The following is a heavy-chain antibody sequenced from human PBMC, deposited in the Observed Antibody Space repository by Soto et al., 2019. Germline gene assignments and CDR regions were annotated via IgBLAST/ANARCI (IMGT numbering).Heavy chain of an antibody. D-gene: IGHD5-12*01. CDR3: ARFESRDGYNRPIFDY. CDR2: ISSSSSYI. Sequence: PGGSLRLSCAASGFTFSSYSMNWVRQAPGKGLEWVSSISSSSSYIYYADSVKGRFTISRDNAKNSLYLQMNSLRAEDTAVYYCARFESRDGYNRPIFDYWGQGTLLTVSS. J-gene: IGHJ4*02. V-gene: IGHV3-21*01. CDR1: GFTFSSYS.